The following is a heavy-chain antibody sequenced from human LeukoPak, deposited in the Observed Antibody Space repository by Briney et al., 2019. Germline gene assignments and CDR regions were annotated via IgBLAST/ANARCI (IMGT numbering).Heavy chain of an antibody. CDR2: ISSSSSTI. CDR1: GSTFGSYS. Sequence: PGGSLIPSCAASGSTFGSYSRNWVRPAPGRGLGWGSFISSSSSTIYYADSVRGRFTISRDNAKNSLYLQMNSLRAEDTAVYYCASRLLWFGESWSYYGMDVWGQGTTVTVSS. V-gene: IGHV3-48*01. D-gene: IGHD3-10*01. J-gene: IGHJ6*02. CDR3: ASRLLWFGESWSYYGMDV.